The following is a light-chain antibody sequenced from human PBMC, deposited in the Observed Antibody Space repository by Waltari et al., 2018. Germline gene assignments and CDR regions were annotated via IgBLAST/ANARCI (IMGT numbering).Light chain of an antibody. CDR1: RSDIGAFNY. V-gene: IGLV2-14*03. CDR3: CSFTSSNNYI. J-gene: IGLJ1*01. Sequence: QSALIQPASVSGSPGQSITISCAGSRSDIGAFNYGSWYQQHPGKAPKLLINEVTHRPSGISDRFSGSKSGNTASLTISGLQVEDEADYFCCSFTSSNNYIFGSGTTVTVL. CDR2: EVT.